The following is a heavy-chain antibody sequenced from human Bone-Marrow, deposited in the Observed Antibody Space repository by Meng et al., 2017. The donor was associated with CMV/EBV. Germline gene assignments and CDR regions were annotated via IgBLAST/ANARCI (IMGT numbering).Heavy chain of an antibody. CDR2: IGMSGTTI. Sequence: GEAPKISWAASGFTFNRDNMNWVRQAPGRGLEWIAYIGMSGTTIYYADSVKGRFTISRDNSKNTLYLQMNSLRAEDTAAYYCARGTRDYYWHFELWGRGTLVTVSS. J-gene: IGHJ2*01. CDR3: ARGTRDYYWHFEL. V-gene: IGHV3-48*01. D-gene: IGHD1/OR15-1a*01. CDR1: GFTFNRDN.